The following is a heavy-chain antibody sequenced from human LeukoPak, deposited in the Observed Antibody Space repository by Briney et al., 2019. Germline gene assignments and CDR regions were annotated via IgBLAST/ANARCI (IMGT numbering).Heavy chain of an antibody. CDR3: AREIIRFSSGWFDY. V-gene: IGHV4-34*01. CDR1: AGSFSGYY. CDR2: INHSGST. Sequence: SETLSLTCAVYAGSFSGYYWSWIRQPPGKGLEWIGEINHSGSTNYNPSLKSRVTISVDTSKNQFSLKLSSVTAADTAVYYCAREIIRFSSGWFDYWGQGTLVTVSS. D-gene: IGHD6-19*01. J-gene: IGHJ4*02.